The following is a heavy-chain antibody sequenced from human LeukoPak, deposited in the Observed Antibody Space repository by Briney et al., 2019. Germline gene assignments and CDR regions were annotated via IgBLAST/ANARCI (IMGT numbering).Heavy chain of an antibody. Sequence: SETLSLTRPVSGGSISSYFWSWIRQPPSGGREWIGYIYYSGSTNYTPSLKSEVTISVDTSKSQFSLKLSSVTAADTAVYYCARVYGDYVDYWGQGTLVTVSS. CDR1: GGSISSYF. V-gene: IGHV4-59*08. CDR2: IYYSGST. D-gene: IGHD4-17*01. J-gene: IGHJ4*02. CDR3: ARVYGDYVDY.